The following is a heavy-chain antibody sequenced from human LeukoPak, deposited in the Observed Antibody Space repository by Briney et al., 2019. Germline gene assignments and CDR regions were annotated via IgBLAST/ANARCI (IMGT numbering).Heavy chain of an antibody. J-gene: IGHJ6*03. V-gene: IGHV3-53*01. CDR1: GFTVSSNY. CDR2: IYSGGST. D-gene: IGHD2-2*01. CDR3: ARTDIVVVPAAPGYYYYMDV. Sequence: GGSLRLSCAASGFTVSSNYMSWVRQAPGKGLEWVSVIYSGGSTYYADSVKGRFTISRDNSKNTLYLQMNSLRAEDTAVYYCARTDIVVVPAAPGYYYYMDVWGKGTTVTVSS.